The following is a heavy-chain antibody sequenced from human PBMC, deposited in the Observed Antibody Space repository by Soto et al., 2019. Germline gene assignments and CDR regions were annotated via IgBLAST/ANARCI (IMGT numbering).Heavy chain of an antibody. J-gene: IGHJ3*02. D-gene: IGHD2-15*01. CDR3: ARVPSYCSGGSCYSDAFDI. V-gene: IGHV1-18*01. CDR1: GYTFTSYG. CDR2: ISAYNGNT. Sequence: ASVKVSCKASGYTFTSYGISWVRQAPGQGLEWMGWISAYNGNTNYAQKLQGRVTMTTDTSTSTAYMELRSLRSDDTAVYYCARVPSYCSGGSCYSDAFDIWGQGTMVTV.